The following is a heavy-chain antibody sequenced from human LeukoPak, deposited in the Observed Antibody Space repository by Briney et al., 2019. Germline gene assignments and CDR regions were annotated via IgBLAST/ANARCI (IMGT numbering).Heavy chain of an antibody. Sequence: SGPALVKPTQTLTLTCTFSGFSLSTSGMRVSWIRQPPGKALEWLARIDWDDDKFYNSTLETRLTISKDTSKHPVVLTMTNMDPVDTATYYCARLRYGNNYFDYWGQGILVTVPS. CDR1: GFSLSTSGMR. D-gene: IGHD2/OR15-2a*01. CDR2: IDWDDDK. J-gene: IGHJ4*02. CDR3: ARLRYGNNYFDY. V-gene: IGHV2-70*04.